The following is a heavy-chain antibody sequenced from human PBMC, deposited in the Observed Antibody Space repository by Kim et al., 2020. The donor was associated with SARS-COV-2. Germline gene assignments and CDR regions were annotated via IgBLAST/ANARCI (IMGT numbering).Heavy chain of an antibody. D-gene: IGHD1-7*01. CDR2: T. CDR3: AYKIDWDYGS. V-gene: IGHV3-74*01. Sequence: TCEADSVKGRFTISRDSANNTLYLQMSRLRADDTVVYCCAYKIDWDYGSWGQGTLVTVSS. J-gene: IGHJ5*02.